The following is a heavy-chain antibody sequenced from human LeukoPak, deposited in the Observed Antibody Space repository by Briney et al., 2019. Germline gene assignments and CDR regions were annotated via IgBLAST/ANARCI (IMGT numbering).Heavy chain of an antibody. CDR1: GFTFSSYW. CDR3: ARDQYDTWSRRGNFDS. V-gene: IGHV3-7*03. J-gene: IGHJ4*02. Sequence: PGGSLRLSCAAYGFTFSSYWMSWVRQAPGKGLEWVANIKLDGSEKNYVDSVKGRFTISRDNTKNSLYLQMNSLRAEDTAVFYCARDQYDTWSRRGNFDSWGQGTLVIVSS. CDR2: IKLDGSEK. D-gene: IGHD3-3*01.